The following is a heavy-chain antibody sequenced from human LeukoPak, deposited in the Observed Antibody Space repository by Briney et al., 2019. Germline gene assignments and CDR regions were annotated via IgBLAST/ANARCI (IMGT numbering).Heavy chain of an antibody. D-gene: IGHD2/OR15-2a*01. Sequence: PRGSLRLSCAASGFTFGTYDMHWVRQAPGKGLEWVKVMWSDGSNKYYADSVKGRYTISRDNSKNTLYLQMNSLRAEDTAVYYCARNSALDYWGQGTLVTDSS. CDR3: ARNSALDY. CDR2: MWSDGSNK. J-gene: IGHJ4*02. V-gene: IGHV3-33*01. CDR1: GFTFGTYD.